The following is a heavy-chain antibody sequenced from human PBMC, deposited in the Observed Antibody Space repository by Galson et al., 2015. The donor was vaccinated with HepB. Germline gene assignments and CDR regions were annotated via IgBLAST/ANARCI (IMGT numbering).Heavy chain of an antibody. CDR1: GFTFNSYW. V-gene: IGHV3-7*01. J-gene: IGHJ4*02. Sequence: SLRLSCAASGFTFNSYWMNWVRQAPGKGLEWVADINRDGSEGNYGDSVKGRFTISRDNAKSSLYLQMNSLRVDDTAVYYCARGYCTPTTNRARGYWGQGILVTVYS. D-gene: IGHD2-8*01. CDR2: INRDGSEG. CDR3: ARGYCTPTTNRARGY.